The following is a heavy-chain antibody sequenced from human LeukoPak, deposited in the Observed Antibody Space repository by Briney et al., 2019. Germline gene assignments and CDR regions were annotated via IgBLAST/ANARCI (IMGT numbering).Heavy chain of an antibody. Sequence: GGSLTLSCTASGFTFSSYGMYWVRQAPGKGLEWVAFIRYDGSNKHYADSVKGRFTISRNNSKNTLYLQMNSLRAEDTAMYYCAKERGGFGEFLRFSYMDVWGKGTTVTISS. CDR1: GFTFSSYG. V-gene: IGHV3-30*02. D-gene: IGHD3-10*01. CDR3: AKERGGFGEFLRFSYMDV. J-gene: IGHJ6*03. CDR2: IRYDGSNK.